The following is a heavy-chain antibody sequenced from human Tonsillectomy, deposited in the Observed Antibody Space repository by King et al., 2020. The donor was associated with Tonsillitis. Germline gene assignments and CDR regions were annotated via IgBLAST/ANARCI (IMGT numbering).Heavy chain of an antibody. J-gene: IGHJ4*02. CDR1: GFTFSTYA. Sequence: VQLVESGGGLVQPGGSLRLSCAASGFTFSTYAMTWVRQAPGKGLEWVSAISGSGNNTYYTDSVKGRFTISRDNSKNTLYLQMNSLRAEDTALYYCAASGNYEYDYWGQGTLVPVSS. CDR2: ISGSGNNT. CDR3: AASGNYEYDY. D-gene: IGHD1-26*01. V-gene: IGHV3-23*04.